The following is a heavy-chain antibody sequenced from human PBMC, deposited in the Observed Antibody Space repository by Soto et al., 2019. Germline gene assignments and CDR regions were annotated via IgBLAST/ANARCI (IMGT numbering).Heavy chain of an antibody. CDR3: ASLWGHIVATNAYFDY. V-gene: IGHV4-39*01. CDR1: GGSISSSSYY. CDR2: IYYSGST. Sequence: QLQLQESGPGLVKPSETLSLTCTVSGGSISSSSYYWGWIRQPPGKGLEWIGSIYYSGSTYYNPSLKSRVTISVDTSKNQFSLKLSSVTAADTAVYYCASLWGHIVATNAYFDYWGQGTLVTVSS. D-gene: IGHD5-12*01. J-gene: IGHJ4*02.